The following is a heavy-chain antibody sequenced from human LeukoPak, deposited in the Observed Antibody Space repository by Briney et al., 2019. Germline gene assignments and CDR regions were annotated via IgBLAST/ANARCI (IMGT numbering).Heavy chain of an antibody. CDR3: ARCMVLSQGWCNWFDP. V-gene: IGHV3-23*01. J-gene: IGHJ5*02. CDR1: GFDITTYA. D-gene: IGHD6-13*01. CDR2: IRIGGGGT. Sequence: GGSLRLSCAASGFDITTYAMTWVRQAPAKGLEWVSSIRIGGGGTYYADSVKGRFTISRDNSENTLHLQMNNLRVEDTARYFCARCMVLSQGWCNWFDPGVQGTLVTVSS.